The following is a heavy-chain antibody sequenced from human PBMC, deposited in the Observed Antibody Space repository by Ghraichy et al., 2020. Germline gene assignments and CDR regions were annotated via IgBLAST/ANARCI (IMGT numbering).Heavy chain of an antibody. V-gene: IGHV4-34*01. D-gene: IGHD3-10*01. CDR3: ARERYYYRYGMDV. J-gene: IGHJ6*02. CDR1: GGSFSGYY. Sequence: SETLSLTCAVYGGSFSGYYWSWIRQPPGKGLEWIGEINHSGSTNYNPSLKSRVTISVDTSKNQFSLKLSSVTAADTAVYYCARERYYYRYGMDVWGQGTTVTVSS. CDR2: INHSGST.